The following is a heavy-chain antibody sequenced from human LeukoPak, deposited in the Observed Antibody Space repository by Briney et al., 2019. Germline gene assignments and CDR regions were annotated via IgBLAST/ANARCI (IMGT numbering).Heavy chain of an antibody. CDR3: ARVLSVGTRPDAFDI. Sequence: SVKVSCKASGGTFSSYAISWVRQAPGQGLEWMGGIIPIFGTANYAQKFQGRVTITADKSTSTAYMELSSLRSEDTAVYYCARVLSVGTRPDAFDIWGQGTMVTVSS. V-gene: IGHV1-69*06. CDR1: GGTFSSYA. J-gene: IGHJ3*02. CDR2: IIPIFGTA. D-gene: IGHD2-21*02.